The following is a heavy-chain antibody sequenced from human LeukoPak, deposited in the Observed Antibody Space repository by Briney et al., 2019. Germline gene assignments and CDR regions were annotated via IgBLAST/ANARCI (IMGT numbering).Heavy chain of an antibody. D-gene: IGHD5-12*01. J-gene: IGHJ4*02. CDR3: AREDSGYGTYDY. CDR2: IYYSGGT. CDR1: GGSISSYY. Sequence: SETLSLTCTASGGSISSYYWSWIRQPPGKGLEWIGYIYYSGGTNYNPSLKSRVTMSVDTSRNQFSLKLYSVTAADTAVYYCAREDSGYGTYDYWGQGTLVTVSS. V-gene: IGHV4-59*01.